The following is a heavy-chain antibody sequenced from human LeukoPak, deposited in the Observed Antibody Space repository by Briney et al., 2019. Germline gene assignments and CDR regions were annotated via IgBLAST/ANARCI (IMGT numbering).Heavy chain of an antibody. V-gene: IGHV1-69*04. D-gene: IGHD2-2*02. CDR1: VGTFSSCA. CDR3: AISRRSGYCSSTSCYTDYYYYGMDV. Sequence: SVKVSCKPSVGTFSSCAISWVRQAPGQGLEWMGRIIPIFGIAKYPQKFQGRGTITADKSTSTAYMELSSLRSEDTAVYYCAISRRSGYCSSTSCYTDYYYYGMDVWGQGTTVTVSS. CDR2: IIPIFGIA. J-gene: IGHJ6*02.